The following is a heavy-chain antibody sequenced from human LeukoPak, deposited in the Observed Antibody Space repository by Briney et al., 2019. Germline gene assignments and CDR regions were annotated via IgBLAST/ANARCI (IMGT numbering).Heavy chain of an antibody. CDR2: INPNSGGT. V-gene: IGHV1-2*02. J-gene: IGHJ4*02. D-gene: IGHD6-19*01. Sequence: GASVKVSCKASGYTFTGYYMHWVRQAPGQGLEWMGWINPNSGGTNYAQKFQGRVTMTRDTSISTAYMELSRLRSDDTAVYYCATYTWAHSSGWSPLDYWGQGTLVTVSS. CDR3: ATYTWAHSSGWSPLDY. CDR1: GYTFTGYY.